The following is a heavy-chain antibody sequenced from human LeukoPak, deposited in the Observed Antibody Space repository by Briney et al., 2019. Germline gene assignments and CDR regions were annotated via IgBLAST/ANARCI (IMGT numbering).Heavy chain of an antibody. CDR2: INPNSGGT. CDR1: GYTFTGYY. CDR3: ARERQIAAAGTFDY. D-gene: IGHD6-13*01. V-gene: IGHV1-2*02. Sequence: ASVKVSCKASGYTFTGYYMHWVRQAPGQGLEWMGWINPNSGGTNYVQKFQGRVTMTRDTSISTAYMELSRLRSDDTAVYYCARERQIAAAGTFDYWGQGTLVTVSS. J-gene: IGHJ4*02.